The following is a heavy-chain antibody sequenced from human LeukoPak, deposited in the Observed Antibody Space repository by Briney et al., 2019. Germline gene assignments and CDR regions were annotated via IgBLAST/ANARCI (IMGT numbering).Heavy chain of an antibody. D-gene: IGHD3-3*01. J-gene: IGHJ6*02. CDR1: GFTVSSNY. CDR2: IYSGGST. Sequence: PGGSLRLSCAASGFTVSSNYMSWVRQAPGKGLEWVSVIYSGGSTYYADSVKGRFTISRDNSKNTLYLQMNSLRAEDTAVYYCARATIFGVVFHPIGMDVWGQGTTVPVSS. CDR3: ARATIFGVVFHPIGMDV. V-gene: IGHV3-66*01.